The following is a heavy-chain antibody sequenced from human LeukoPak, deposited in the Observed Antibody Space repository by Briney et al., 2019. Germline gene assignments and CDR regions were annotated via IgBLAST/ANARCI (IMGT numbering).Heavy chain of an antibody. D-gene: IGHD3-22*01. V-gene: IGHV4-31*03. CDR2: IYYSGST. J-gene: IGHJ4*02. CDR1: GGSISSGGYY. Sequence: SETLSLTCTVSGGSISSGGYYWSWIRQHPGKGLEWIGYIYYSGSTYYNPSLKSRVTISVDTSKNQFSLKLSPVTAADTAVYYCARTYDSSGFDYWGQGTLVTVSS. CDR3: ARTYDSSGFDY.